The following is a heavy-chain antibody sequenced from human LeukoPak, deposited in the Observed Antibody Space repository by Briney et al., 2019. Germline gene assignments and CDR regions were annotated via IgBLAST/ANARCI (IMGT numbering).Heavy chain of an antibody. CDR1: GGSISSYY. CDR3: ARLSSGYSGYDDY. Sequence: SETLSLTCTVSGGSISSYYWSWIRQPPGKGLEWIGYIYYSGSTNYDPSLKSRVTISVDTSKNQFSLKLSSVTAADTAVYYCARLSSGYSGYDDYWGQGTRVTVSS. V-gene: IGHV4-59*08. J-gene: IGHJ4*02. CDR2: IYYSGST. D-gene: IGHD5-12*01.